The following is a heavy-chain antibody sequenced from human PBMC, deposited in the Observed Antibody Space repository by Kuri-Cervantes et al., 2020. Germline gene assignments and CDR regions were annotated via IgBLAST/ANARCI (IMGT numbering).Heavy chain of an antibody. J-gene: IGHJ4*02. Sequence: SLKISCAASGFTLDEHGMHWVRQAPGKGLEWVSSISWNSDSMGYADSVKGRFAISRDNAKNSLYLQLSSLGADDTALYYCARDPSSYSYGTFDYWGQGTRVTVSS. CDR2: ISWNSDSM. V-gene: IGHV3-9*01. D-gene: IGHD5-18*01. CDR1: GFTLDEHG. CDR3: ARDPSSYSYGTFDY.